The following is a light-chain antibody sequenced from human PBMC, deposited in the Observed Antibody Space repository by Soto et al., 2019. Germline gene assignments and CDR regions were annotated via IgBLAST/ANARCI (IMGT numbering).Light chain of an antibody. V-gene: IGLV2-14*01. J-gene: IGLJ1*01. CDR2: EVT. Sequence: QSALTQPASVSGSPGQSITISCTGTTSDVGRYNYVSWYQQHPGKAPKLIIYEVTNRPSGVSNRFSGSKSGNTASLTISGLQAEDEADYYCSSYTSSSTPCVFATGTKLTVL. CDR1: TSDVGRYNY. CDR3: SSYTSSSTPCV.